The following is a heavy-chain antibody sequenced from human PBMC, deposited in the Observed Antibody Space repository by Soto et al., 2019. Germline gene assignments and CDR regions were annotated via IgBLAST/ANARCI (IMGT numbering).Heavy chain of an antibody. CDR2: TWFDGSKN. CDR3: ARDRGNHLNGYYYYYGMDV. Sequence: GGSLRLSCAASGFSFSTYGMHWVRQAPGKGLEWVAVTWFDGSKNYYADSVKGRFTISRDNSRDTLYLQLNSLSAEDTAMYYCARDRGNHLNGYYYYYGMDVWGQGTTVTVSS. J-gene: IGHJ6*02. CDR1: GFSFSTYG. V-gene: IGHV3-33*01.